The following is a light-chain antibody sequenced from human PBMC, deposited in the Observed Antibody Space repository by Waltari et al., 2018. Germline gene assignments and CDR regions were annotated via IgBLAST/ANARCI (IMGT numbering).Light chain of an antibody. J-gene: IGKJ1*01. CDR1: QSVLYSSNNKNY. CDR3: QQYYSTPPRT. CDR2: WAS. V-gene: IGKV4-1*01. Sequence: DIVMTQSPDSLAVSLGERATINCKSSQSVLYSSNNKNYLAWYQQKPGQPPKLLIYWASTREAGVPDRVRGSGSGTDFTLTISSLQAEDVAVYYCQQYYSTPPRTFGQGTKVEIK.